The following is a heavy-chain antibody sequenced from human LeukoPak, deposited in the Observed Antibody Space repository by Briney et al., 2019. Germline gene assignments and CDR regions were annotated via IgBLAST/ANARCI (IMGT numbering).Heavy chain of an antibody. Sequence: SETLSLTCTVSGGSISSYYWSWIRQPPGKGLEWLGYIYYSGSTNYNPSLKSRVTISVDTSKNQFSLKLSSVTAADTAVYYCARAGAGSSSWYMDVWGKGTTVTVSS. J-gene: IGHJ6*03. CDR1: GGSISSYY. CDR3: ARAGAGSSSWYMDV. CDR2: IYYSGST. V-gene: IGHV4-59*01. D-gene: IGHD6-13*01.